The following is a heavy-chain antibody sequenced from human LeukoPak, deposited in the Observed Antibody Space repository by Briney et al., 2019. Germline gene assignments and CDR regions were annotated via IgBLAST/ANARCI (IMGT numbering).Heavy chain of an antibody. CDR2: IYYSGST. V-gene: IGHV4-59*01. D-gene: IGHD3-9*01. J-gene: IGHJ6*02. Sequence: SETLSLTCPVSGGSLSSYYWSWLRQPPGKGLEWIGYIYYSGSTNYNPSLMSRVTISVDTSKNQFSLKLSSVTAADTAVYYCARATIWSMDVWGQGTTVTVSS. CDR3: ARATIWSMDV. CDR1: GGSLSSYY.